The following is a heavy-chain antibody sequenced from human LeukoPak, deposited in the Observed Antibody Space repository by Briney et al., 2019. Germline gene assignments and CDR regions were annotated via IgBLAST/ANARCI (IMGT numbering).Heavy chain of an antibody. CDR1: GYSLGKNYY. CDR3: ARYDSRGSASTRFDY. V-gene: IGHV4-38-2*01. D-gene: IGHD3-16*01. CDR2: IYGTGST. Sequence: PSETLSLTCAVSGYSLGKNYYWGWIRQPPGKGLEWIGRIYGTGSTSYNPSLMNRVTMSVDTSKNHFSLKLTSVTAADKAVYYCARYDSRGSASTRFDYWGQGILVTISS. J-gene: IGHJ4*02.